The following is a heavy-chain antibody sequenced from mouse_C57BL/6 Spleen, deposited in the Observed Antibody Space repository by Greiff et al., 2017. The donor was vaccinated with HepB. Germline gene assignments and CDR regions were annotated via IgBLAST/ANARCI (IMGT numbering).Heavy chain of an antibody. D-gene: IGHD1-1*01. CDR2: IYPGSGNT. CDR3: ARSVYYVSSSFDY. V-gene: IGHV1-76*01. Sequence: VQLQQSGAELVRPGASVKLSCKASGYTFTDYYINWVKQRPGQGLEWIARIYPGSGNTYYNEKFKGKATLTAEKSSSTAYMQLSSLTSEDSAVYFCARSVYYVSSSFDYWGQGTTLTVSS. J-gene: IGHJ2*01. CDR1: GYTFTDYY.